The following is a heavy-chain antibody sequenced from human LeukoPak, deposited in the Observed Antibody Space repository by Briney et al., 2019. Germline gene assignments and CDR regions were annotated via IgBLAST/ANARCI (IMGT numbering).Heavy chain of an antibody. CDR1: GGTFSNYA. J-gene: IGHJ6*04. D-gene: IGHD3-22*01. Sequence: GASVKVSCKASGGTFSNYAICWVRQAPGQGLEWMGGIIPIPGTTNYAQKFQGRVTIIADKSTSTAYMEVNSLRSEDTAVYYCADSSGSVWGKGTTVTVSS. V-gene: IGHV1-69*10. CDR3: ADSSGSV. CDR2: IIPIPGTT.